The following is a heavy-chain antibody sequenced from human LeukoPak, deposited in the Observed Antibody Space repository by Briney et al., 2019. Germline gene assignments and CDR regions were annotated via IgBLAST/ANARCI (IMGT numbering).Heavy chain of an antibody. V-gene: IGHV4-4*07. D-gene: IGHD4-11*01. CDR1: GGSIRSYY. CDR3: ARAATLTDYNDAFNI. Sequence: SETLSLTCTDSGGSIRSYYWSWIRQPAGKGLEWIGRISTSGSIIYNPSLKSRVTMSGDTSKNQFSLKVTSVTAADTAVYYCARAATLTDYNDAFNIWGQGTMVTVSS. J-gene: IGHJ3*02. CDR2: ISTSGSI.